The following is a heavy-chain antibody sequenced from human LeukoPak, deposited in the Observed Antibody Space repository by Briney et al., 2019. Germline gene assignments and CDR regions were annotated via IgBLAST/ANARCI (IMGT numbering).Heavy chain of an antibody. CDR2: INHSGST. Sequence: SETLSLTCAVYGGSFSGYYWSWIRQPPGKGLEWIGEINHSGSTNYNPSLKSRVTISVDTSKNQFSLKLSSVTAADTAVYYCARDLLTRGYYYYMDVWGKGTTVTVSS. CDR1: GGSFSGYY. D-gene: IGHD2-15*01. J-gene: IGHJ6*03. CDR3: ARDLLTRGYYYYMDV. V-gene: IGHV4-34*01.